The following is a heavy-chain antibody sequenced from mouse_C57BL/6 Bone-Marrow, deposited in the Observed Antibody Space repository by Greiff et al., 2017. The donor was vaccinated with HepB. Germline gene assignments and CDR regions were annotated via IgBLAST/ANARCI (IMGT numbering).Heavy chain of an antibody. CDR1: GYTFTSYW. V-gene: IGHV1-74*01. D-gene: IGHD1-1*01. CDR2: IYPSDSDT. Sequence: QVQLQQPGAELVKPGASVKVSCKASGYTFTSYWMHWVRQRPGQGLEWIGRIYPSDSDTNYNQKFKGQATLTVDKSSSTAYLQVSSLTSEDSAVYYGGRPYGSRAGYYAMDYWGQGTSVTAPS. J-gene: IGHJ4*01. CDR3: GRPYGSRAGYYAMDY.